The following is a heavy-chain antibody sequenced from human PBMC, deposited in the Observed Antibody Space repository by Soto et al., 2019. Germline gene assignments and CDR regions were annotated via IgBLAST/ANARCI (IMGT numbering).Heavy chain of an antibody. J-gene: IGHJ6*02. CDR3: ARDRRDYSNLDYYGMDV. D-gene: IGHD4-4*01. Sequence: SQTLSLTCSISWDSVSSNSAAWNWIRQSPSRGLEWLGRTYYRSKWYNDYAVSVKSRITINPDTSKDQFSLQLNSVTPEDTAVYYCARDRRDYSNLDYYGMDVWGQGTTVTVSS. CDR1: WDSVSSNSAA. CDR2: TYYRSKWYN. V-gene: IGHV6-1*01.